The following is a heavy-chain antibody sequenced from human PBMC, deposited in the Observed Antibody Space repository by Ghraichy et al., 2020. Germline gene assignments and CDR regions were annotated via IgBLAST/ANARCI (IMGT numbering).Heavy chain of an antibody. D-gene: IGHD2-2*01. CDR3: ASMDVVVPAAMHYYYYGMDV. CDR2: IIPIFGTA. CDR1: GGTFSSYA. V-gene: IGHV1-69*13. Sequence: SVKVSCKASGGTFSSYAISWVRQAPGQGLEWMGGIIPIFGTANYAQKFQGRVTITADESTSTAYMELSSLRSEDTAVYYCASMDVVVPAAMHYYYYGMDVWGQGTTVTVSS. J-gene: IGHJ6*02.